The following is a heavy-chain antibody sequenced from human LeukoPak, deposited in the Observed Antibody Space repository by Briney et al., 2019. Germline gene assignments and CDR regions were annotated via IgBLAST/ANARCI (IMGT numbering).Heavy chain of an antibody. CDR2: VIPIFGTA. Sequence: SVNVSCKPSGGTFSSYAISWLRQAPGQGLEWMGGVIPIFGTANYTQKFQGRVTITTYESTSTAYMELSSLRSEDTAVYYCARDIYYDSSGTTEYYFDYWGQGTLATVSS. CDR3: ARDIYYDSSGTTEYYFDY. J-gene: IGHJ4*02. D-gene: IGHD3-22*01. V-gene: IGHV1-69*05. CDR1: GGTFSSYA.